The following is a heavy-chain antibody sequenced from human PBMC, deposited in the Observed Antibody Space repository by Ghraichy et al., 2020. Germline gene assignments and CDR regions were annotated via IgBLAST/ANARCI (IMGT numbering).Heavy chain of an antibody. CDR2: IYYSGST. CDR1: GGSISSSSYY. CDR3: ARHNIWSQWLVDYYYYYGMDV. J-gene: IGHJ6*02. D-gene: IGHD6-19*01. Sequence: SETLSLTCTVSGGSISSSSYYWGWIRQPPGKGLEWIGSIYYSGSTYYNPSLKSRVTISVDTSKNQFSLKLSSVTAADTAVYYCARHNIWSQWLVDYYYYYGMDVWGQGTTVTVSS. V-gene: IGHV4-39*07.